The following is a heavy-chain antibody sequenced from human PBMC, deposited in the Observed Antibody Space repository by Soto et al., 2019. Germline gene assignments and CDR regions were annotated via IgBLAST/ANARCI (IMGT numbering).Heavy chain of an antibody. V-gene: IGHV4-59*08. Sequence: SETLSLTCTVSGGSISIYYWSWIRQPPGKGLEWIGYIYYSGSTNYNPSLKSRVTISVDTSKNQFSLKLSSVTAADTAVYYCARHSPYYYDSSGYYYDGAFDIWGQGTMVTVSS. CDR1: GGSISIYY. J-gene: IGHJ3*02. CDR2: IYYSGST. CDR3: ARHSPYYYDSSGYYYDGAFDI. D-gene: IGHD3-22*01.